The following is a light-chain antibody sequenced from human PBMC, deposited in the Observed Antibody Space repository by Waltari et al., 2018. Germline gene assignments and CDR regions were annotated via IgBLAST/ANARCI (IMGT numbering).Light chain of an antibody. CDR3: SSYTSSFTYV. V-gene: IGLV2-14*01. CDR2: DVS. J-gene: IGLJ1*01. CDR1: SSDVGGYNY. Sequence: QSALTQPASVSGSPGQSITISCTGTSSDVGGYNYVSWYQQHPGKAPKIMIYDVSKRPSGVSNRFSGSKSGNTASLAISGLQAEDEADYYCSSYTSSFTYVFGTGTKVTVL.